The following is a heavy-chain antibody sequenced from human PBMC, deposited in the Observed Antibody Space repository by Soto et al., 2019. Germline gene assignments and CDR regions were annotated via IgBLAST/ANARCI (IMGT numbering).Heavy chain of an antibody. CDR1: GYTFTSYG. D-gene: IGHD6-13*01. J-gene: IGHJ5*02. Sequence: QVQLVQSGAEVKKPGASVKVSCKASGYTFTSYGISWVRQAPGQGLAWMGWIRAYNGNTNYAQKLQGRVTMTTDTSTSTAYMELRSLRSDDTAVYYCARVVQQLVLGGWFDPWGQGTLVTVSS. V-gene: IGHV1-18*01. CDR2: IRAYNGNT. CDR3: ARVVQQLVLGGWFDP.